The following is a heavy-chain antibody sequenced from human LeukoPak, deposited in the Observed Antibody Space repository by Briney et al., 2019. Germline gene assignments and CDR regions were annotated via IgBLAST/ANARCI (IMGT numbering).Heavy chain of an antibody. CDR2: ISYDGSNK. V-gene: IGHV3-30*04. CDR3: ARDQQQLAPVYYFDY. J-gene: IGHJ4*02. CDR1: GFTFSSYA. Sequence: PGRSLRLSCAASGFTFSSYAMHWVRQARGKGLEWVAVISYDGSNKYYADSVKGRFTISRDNSKHTLSLQMNSLRAEDTAVYYCARDQQQLAPVYYFDYWGQGTLVTVSS. D-gene: IGHD6-13*01.